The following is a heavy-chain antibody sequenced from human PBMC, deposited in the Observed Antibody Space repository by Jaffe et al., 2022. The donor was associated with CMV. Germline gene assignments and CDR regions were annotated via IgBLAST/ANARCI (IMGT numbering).Heavy chain of an antibody. J-gene: IGHJ4*02. D-gene: IGHD3-22*01. CDR3: ARRGALFLDSGYDY. CDR1: GGSISSSSYY. CDR2: IYYSGST. V-gene: IGHV4-39*01. Sequence: QLQLQESGPGLVKPSETLSLTCTVSGGSISSSSYYWGWIRQPPGKGLEWIGSIYYSGSTYYNPSLKSRVTISVDTSKNQFSLKLSSVTAADTAVYYCARRGALFLDSGYDYWGQGTLVTVSS.